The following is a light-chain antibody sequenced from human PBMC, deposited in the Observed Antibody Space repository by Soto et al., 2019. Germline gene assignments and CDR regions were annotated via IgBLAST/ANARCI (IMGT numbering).Light chain of an antibody. CDR2: DNN. Sequence: QSVLTQPPSVSAAPGQKVTISCSGSSSNIGNNYVSRYQQLPGTAPKLLIYDNNKRPSGIPDRFSGSKSGTSATLGITGLQTGDEADYYCGTWDSSLSVFYVFGTGTKV. V-gene: IGLV1-51*01. CDR3: GTWDSSLSVFYV. J-gene: IGLJ1*01. CDR1: SSNIGNNY.